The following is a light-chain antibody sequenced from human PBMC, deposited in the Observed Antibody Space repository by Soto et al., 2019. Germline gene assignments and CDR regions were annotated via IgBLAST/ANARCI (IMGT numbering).Light chain of an antibody. CDR2: GDT. J-gene: IGKJ2*01. CDR3: QQYSSLPLT. Sequence: EIVLTQSPGTLSLSPGERATLSCSASQSVSSYFFAWYQQKPGQAPRLLMYGDTRRATGLPARCSGSGCGTDFTPTISRREREEVSVYYCQQYSSLPLTFGQGSKLEIK. CDR1: QSVSSYF. V-gene: IGKV3-20*01.